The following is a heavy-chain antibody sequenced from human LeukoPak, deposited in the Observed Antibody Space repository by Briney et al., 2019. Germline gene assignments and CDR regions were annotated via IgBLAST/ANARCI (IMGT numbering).Heavy chain of an antibody. CDR1: GYTFTGYY. D-gene: IGHD3-10*01. CDR3: ARGVTMVRSFYYYYMDV. CDR2: INPNSGGT. J-gene: IGHJ6*03. V-gene: IGHV1-2*02. Sequence: ASVKVSCKTSGYTFTGYYMHWVRQAPGQGLEWMGWINPNSGGTNYAQKFQGRVTMTRDTSISTAYMELSRLRSDDTAVYYCARGVTMVRSFYYYYMDVWGKGTTVTISS.